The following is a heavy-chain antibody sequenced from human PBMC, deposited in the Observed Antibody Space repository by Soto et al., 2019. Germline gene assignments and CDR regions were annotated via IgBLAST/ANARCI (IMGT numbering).Heavy chain of an antibody. CDR2: ISSSGSSI. V-gene: IGHV3-11*01. CDR1: RFTFSDYY. J-gene: IGHJ5*02. D-gene: IGHD6-13*01. Sequence: QVQLVESGGGLGKPGGSLRLSSAASRFTFSDYYMSWIRQAPGEGLVWVSYISSSGSSIYYADSVKGLFTISRDNAKNLLDLQMNSLSAEDTAVYYCARDVGRSSSWTRWFDPWGQGSLVTVSS. CDR3: ARDVGRSSSWTRWFDP.